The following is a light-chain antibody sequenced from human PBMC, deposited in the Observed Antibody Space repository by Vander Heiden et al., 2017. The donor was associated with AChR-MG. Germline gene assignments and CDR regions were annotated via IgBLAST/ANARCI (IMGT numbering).Light chain of an antibody. CDR1: QSISSW. Sequence: DIYMSQSPSTLSASVGDRVTITCRASQSISSWLSWYQQKPGKAPKMLIDKASSLESGVPSRFGGSGSGTEFTLTISSLQPEDFATYYCQQYSSFPVTFGQGTRLDIK. V-gene: IGKV1-5*03. CDR3: QQYSSFPVT. J-gene: IGKJ5*01. CDR2: KAS.